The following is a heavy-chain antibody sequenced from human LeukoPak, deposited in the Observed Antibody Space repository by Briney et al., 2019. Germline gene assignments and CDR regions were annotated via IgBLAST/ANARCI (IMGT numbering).Heavy chain of an antibody. Sequence: GGSLRLSCAASGFTFSSYWMHWVRQAPGKGLVWVSRINRDGSSTSYADSVKRRFTISRDNTKNTLHLQMNSLRAEDTAVYYCARDAYDILTGYYTPDAFDIWGQGTMVTVSS. V-gene: IGHV3-74*01. CDR1: GFTFSSYW. J-gene: IGHJ3*02. CDR2: INRDGSST. CDR3: ARDAYDILTGYYTPDAFDI. D-gene: IGHD3-9*01.